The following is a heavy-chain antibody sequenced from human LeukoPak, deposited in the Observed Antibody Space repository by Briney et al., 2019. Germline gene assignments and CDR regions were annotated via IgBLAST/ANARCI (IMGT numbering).Heavy chain of an antibody. CDR3: AKAFYCSGGSCYPKYYFDY. D-gene: IGHD2-15*01. CDR1: GFTFSSYS. V-gene: IGHV3-23*01. J-gene: IGHJ4*02. CDR2: ISGSGGST. Sequence: GGSLRLSCAASGFTFSSYSMNWVRQAPGKGLEWVSAISGSGGSTYYADSVKGRFTISRDNSKNTLYLQMNSLRAEDTAVYYCAKAFYCSGGSCYPKYYFDYWGQGTLVTVSS.